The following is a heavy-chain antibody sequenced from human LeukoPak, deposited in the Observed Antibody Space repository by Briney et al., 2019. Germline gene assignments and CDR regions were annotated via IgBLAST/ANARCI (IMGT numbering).Heavy chain of an antibody. V-gene: IGHV3-30*04. D-gene: IGHD6-13*01. J-gene: IGHJ5*02. CDR3: ARHGPGAASRIQPRQNWFDP. CDR2: ISYDGSNK. Sequence: PGGSLRLSCAASGFTFSSYAMHWVRQAPGKGLEWVAVISYDGSNKYYADSVKGRFTISRDNSKNTLYLQMNSLRAEDTAVYYCARHGPGAASRIQPRQNWFDPWGQGTLVTVSS. CDR1: GFTFSSYA.